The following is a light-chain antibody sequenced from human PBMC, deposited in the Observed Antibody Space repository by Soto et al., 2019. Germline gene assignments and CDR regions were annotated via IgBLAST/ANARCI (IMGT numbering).Light chain of an antibody. J-gene: IGKJ5*01. CDR1: QTFSSH. Sequence: EIVLTQSPATLSLSPGERATLSCRASQTFSSHLAWYQQKPGQAHRLLIYDASKRATAIPARFSGRGSGTDFTLTISSLEPEDFSVYCCQQLSNGPPVITFGRGTRLEIK. CDR3: QQLSNGPPVIT. CDR2: DAS. V-gene: IGKV3-11*01.